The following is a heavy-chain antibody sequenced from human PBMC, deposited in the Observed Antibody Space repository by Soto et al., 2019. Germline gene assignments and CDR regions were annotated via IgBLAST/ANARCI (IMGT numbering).Heavy chain of an antibody. J-gene: IGHJ4*02. Sequence: GGSLRLSCAASGFTFSSYGMHWVRQAPGKGLEWVAVIWYDGSNKYYADSVKGRFTISRDNSKNTLYLQMNSLRAEDTAVYYCARDGKDSSGYYTGGFDYWGQGTLVTVSS. CDR1: GFTFSSYG. CDR3: ARDGKDSSGYYTGGFDY. CDR2: IWYDGSNK. V-gene: IGHV3-33*01. D-gene: IGHD3-22*01.